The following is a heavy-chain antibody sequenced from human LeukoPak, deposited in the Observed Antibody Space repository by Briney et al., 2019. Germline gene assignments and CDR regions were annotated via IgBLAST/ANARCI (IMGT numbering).Heavy chain of an antibody. Sequence: PSETLSLTCTVSGGSISSYYWSWIQQPAGKGLEWIGRIYTSGSTNYNPSLKSRVTISVDKSKNQFSLKLSSVTAADTAVYYCARGYDSSGYPWAFDIWGQGTMVTVSS. D-gene: IGHD3-22*01. CDR1: GGSISSYY. V-gene: IGHV4-4*07. CDR2: IYTSGST. CDR3: ARGYDSSGYPWAFDI. J-gene: IGHJ3*02.